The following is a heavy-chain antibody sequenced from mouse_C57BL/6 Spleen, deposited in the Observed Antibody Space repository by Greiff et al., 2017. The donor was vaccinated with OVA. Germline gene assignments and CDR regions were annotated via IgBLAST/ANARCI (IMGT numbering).Heavy chain of an antibody. V-gene: IGHV1-55*01. D-gene: IGHD2-4*01. Sequence: VKLQQPGAELVKPGASVKMSCKASGYTFTSYWITWVKQRPGQGLEWIGDIYPGSGSTNYNEKFKSKATLTVDTSSSTAYMQLSSLTSEDSAVYYCARTHYDYDGGFAYWGQGTLVTVSA. CDR2: IYPGSGST. CDR1: GYTFTSYW. J-gene: IGHJ3*01. CDR3: ARTHYDYDGGFAY.